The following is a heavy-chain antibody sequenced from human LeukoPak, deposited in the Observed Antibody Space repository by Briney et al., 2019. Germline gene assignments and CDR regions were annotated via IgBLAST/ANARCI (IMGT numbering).Heavy chain of an antibody. J-gene: IGHJ4*02. CDR3: ARARMDYFDY. D-gene: IGHD2-2*03. V-gene: IGHV3-48*03. CDR1: GFTFNSYE. CDR2: ISGTTITI. Sequence: GGSLRLSCAASGFTFNSYEMNWVRQAPGKGLEWVSYISGTTITIHYADSVKGRFTISRDNVKNSLYLQMNSLRAEDTAVYYCARARMDYFDYWGQGTLVTVSS.